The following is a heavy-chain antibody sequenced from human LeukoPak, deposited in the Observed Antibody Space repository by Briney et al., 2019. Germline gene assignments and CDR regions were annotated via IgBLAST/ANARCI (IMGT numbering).Heavy chain of an antibody. V-gene: IGHV4-59*01. CDR3: ARGKSYWYFDL. J-gene: IGHJ2*01. Sequence: SETLSLTCTASGGSISSYYWSWIRQPPGKGLEWIGYIYYSGNTNYKPSLKSRVTISVDTSKNQLSLKLSSVTAADTAVYYCARGKSYWYFDLWGRGTLVTVSS. CDR2: IYYSGNT. CDR1: GGSISSYY. D-gene: IGHD6-25*01.